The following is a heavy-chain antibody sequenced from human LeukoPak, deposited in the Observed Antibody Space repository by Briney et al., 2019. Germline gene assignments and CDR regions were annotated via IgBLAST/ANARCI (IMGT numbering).Heavy chain of an antibody. CDR1: GYTFTGYY. CDR3: GRDSAGYCSGGSCPADY. V-gene: IGHV1-2*02. J-gene: IGHJ4*02. D-gene: IGHD2-15*01. Sequence: GASVKVSCKASGYTFTGYYMHWVRQAPGQGLEWMGWINPNSGGTNYAQMLQGRVTMTTDTSTSTAFMELRSLRSDDTAVYYCGRDSAGYCSGGSCPADYWGQGTLVTVSS. CDR2: INPNSGGT.